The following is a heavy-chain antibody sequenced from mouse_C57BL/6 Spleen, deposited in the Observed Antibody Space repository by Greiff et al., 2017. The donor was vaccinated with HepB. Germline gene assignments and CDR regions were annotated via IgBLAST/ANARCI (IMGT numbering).Heavy chain of an antibody. CDR2: IYPGDGDT. CDR1: GYAFSSYW. J-gene: IGHJ4*01. Sequence: VQLQQSGAELVKPGASVKISCKASGYAFSSYWMNWVKQRPGKGLEWIGQIYPGDGDTNYNGKFKGKATLTADKSSSTAYMQLSSLTSEDSAVYFCARNGGPYYAMDYWGQGTSVTVSS. V-gene: IGHV1-80*01. CDR3: ARNGGPYYAMDY. D-gene: IGHD1-2*01.